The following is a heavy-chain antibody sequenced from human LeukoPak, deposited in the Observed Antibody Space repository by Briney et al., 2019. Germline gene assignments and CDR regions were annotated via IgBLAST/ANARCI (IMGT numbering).Heavy chain of an antibody. CDR3: ARHYGP. CDR2: IYYSGST. D-gene: IGHD3-16*01. J-gene: IGHJ5*02. Sequence: SETLSLTCTVSGGSVSSGRDYWSWIRQPPGKGLEWIGFIYYSGSTNYNPSLKSRVTISVDTSKSQFSLNLNSVTAADTAVYYCARHYGPWGQGTLVTVSS. CDR1: GGSVSSGRDY. V-gene: IGHV4-61*01.